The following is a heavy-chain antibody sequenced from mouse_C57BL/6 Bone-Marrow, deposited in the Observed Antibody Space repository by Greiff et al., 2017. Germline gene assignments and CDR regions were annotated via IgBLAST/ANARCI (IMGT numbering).Heavy chain of an antibody. CDR1: GFTFSSYG. V-gene: IGHV5-6*02. CDR2: ISSGGSYT. J-gene: IGHJ4*01. CDR3: ARHGGLLFMDY. Sequence: DVMLVESGGDLVKPGGSLKLSCAASGFTFSSYGMSWVRQTPDKRLEWVATISSGGSYTYYPDSVKGRFTISRDNAKNTLYLQMSSLKSEDTAMDYCARHGGLLFMDYWGQGTSVTVSA. D-gene: IGHD1-1*01.